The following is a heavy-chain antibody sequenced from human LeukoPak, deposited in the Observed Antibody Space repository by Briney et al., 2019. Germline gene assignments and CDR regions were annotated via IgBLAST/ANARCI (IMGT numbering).Heavy chain of an antibody. J-gene: IGHJ1*01. D-gene: IGHD1-26*01. CDR2: ISSSSSYI. V-gene: IGHV3-21*01. CDR3: ARDHPLRVGATTYEYFQH. Sequence: KSGGSLRLSCAASGFTFSSYSMDWVRQAPGKGLEWVSSISSSSSYIYYADSVKGRFTISRDNAKNSLYLQMNSLRAEDTAVYYCARDHPLRVGATTYEYFQHWGQGTLVTVSS. CDR1: GFTFSSYS.